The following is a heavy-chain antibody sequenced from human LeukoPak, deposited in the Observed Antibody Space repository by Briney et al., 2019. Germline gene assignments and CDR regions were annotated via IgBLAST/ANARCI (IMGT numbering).Heavy chain of an antibody. J-gene: IGHJ4*02. CDR3: ARDMRYSIGTSRPGPWYFDS. CDR1: GDTFRSYV. CDR2: IIPIFDTT. D-gene: IGHD5-18*01. Sequence: ASVKVSCKASGDTFRSYVISWVRQAPGQGLEWMGGIIPIFDTTNYAQKFQDRVTLTADESTTTAYMELSSLRSEDTAVYYCARDMRYSIGTSRPGPWYFDSWGQGTLVTVSP. V-gene: IGHV1-69*13.